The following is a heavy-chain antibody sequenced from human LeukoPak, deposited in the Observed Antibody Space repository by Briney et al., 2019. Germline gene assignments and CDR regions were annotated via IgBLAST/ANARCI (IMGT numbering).Heavy chain of an antibody. CDR2: ISAYNCNT. D-gene: IGHD3-10*01. J-gene: IGHJ6*03. CDR3: ARDSGDLGVCFGELSHYYYMDV. CDR1: GYTFTSYV. Sequence: ASVKVSCKASGYTFTSYVIIWVRQAPGQGLDGMGWISAYNCNTNYAQKLQGRVTMTTNTSTSTVYTDLRSMRSDDPAVSYCARDSGDLGVCFGELSHYYYMDVWGKGTTVTVSS. V-gene: IGHV1-18*04.